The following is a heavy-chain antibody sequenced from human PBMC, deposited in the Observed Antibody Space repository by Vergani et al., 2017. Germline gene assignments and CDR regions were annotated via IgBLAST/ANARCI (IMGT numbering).Heavy chain of an antibody. CDR2: IWYDGSNK. Sequence: QVQLVESGGGVVQPGRSLRLSCAASGFTFSSYGMHWVRQAPGKGLEWVAVIWYDGSNKYYADSVKGRFTISRDNSKNTLYLQMNILSAEDTAVYYCARQQLVREGDAFDIWGQGTMVTGSS. CDR3: ARQQLVREGDAFDI. CDR1: GFTFSSYG. D-gene: IGHD6-13*01. V-gene: IGHV3-33*01. J-gene: IGHJ3*02.